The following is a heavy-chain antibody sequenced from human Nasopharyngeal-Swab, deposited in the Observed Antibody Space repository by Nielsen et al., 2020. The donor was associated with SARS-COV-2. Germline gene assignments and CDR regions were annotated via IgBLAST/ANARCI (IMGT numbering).Heavy chain of an antibody. CDR3: ASGEENNWFDP. V-gene: IGHV4-39*07. CDR2: IYYSGST. D-gene: IGHD3-10*01. Sequence: RQAPGKGLEWIGSIYYSGSTYYNPSLKSRVTISVDTSKNQFSLKLSSVTAADTAVYYCASGEENNWFDPWGQGTLVTVSS. J-gene: IGHJ5*02.